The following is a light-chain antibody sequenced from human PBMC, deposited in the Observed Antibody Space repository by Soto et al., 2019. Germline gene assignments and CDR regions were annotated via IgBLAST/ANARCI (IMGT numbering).Light chain of an antibody. CDR3: QQYSKWPPST. CDR2: GAS. Sequence: EIVLTQSPGTLSLSPGQRATLSCRASESISRDYLAWYQQRLGQAPRLLIYGASSGATGIPDRFSGSGSGTDFTLTISRLEPEDFAVYYCQQYSKWPPSTFGQGTKVEVK. J-gene: IGKJ1*01. CDR1: ESISRDY. V-gene: IGKV3-20*01.